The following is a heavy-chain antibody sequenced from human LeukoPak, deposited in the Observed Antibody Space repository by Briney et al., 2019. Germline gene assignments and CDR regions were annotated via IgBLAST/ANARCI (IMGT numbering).Heavy chain of an antibody. Sequence: ASVKVSCKASGYTFTSYGISWVRQAPGQGLEWMGWISAYNGNTNYAQKLQGRVTMTTDTSTSTAYMELRSLRSDDTAVYYCARDRYYGFWSGYCDYWGQGTLVTVSS. V-gene: IGHV1-18*01. CDR1: GYTFTSYG. CDR3: ARDRYYGFWSGYCDY. J-gene: IGHJ4*02. CDR2: ISAYNGNT. D-gene: IGHD3-3*01.